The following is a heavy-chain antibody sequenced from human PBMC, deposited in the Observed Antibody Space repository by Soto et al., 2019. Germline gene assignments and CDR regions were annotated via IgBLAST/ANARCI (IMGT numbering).Heavy chain of an antibody. D-gene: IGHD6-13*01. J-gene: IGHJ6*03. CDR3: AKKKVGSSWYWSDSYYYYYMDV. CDR2: ISYDGSNK. Sequence: QVQLVESGGGVVQPGRSLRLSCAASGFTFSSYGMHWVRQAPGKGLEWVAVISYDGSNKYYADSVKGRFTISRDNSKNTLYLQMNSLRAEDTAVYYCAKKKVGSSWYWSDSYYYYYMDVWGKGTTVTVSS. V-gene: IGHV3-30*18. CDR1: GFTFSSYG.